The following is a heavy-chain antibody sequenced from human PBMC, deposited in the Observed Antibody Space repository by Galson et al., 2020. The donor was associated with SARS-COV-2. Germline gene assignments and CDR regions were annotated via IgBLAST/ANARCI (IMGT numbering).Heavy chain of an antibody. CDR1: GGSVSSGDYY. D-gene: IGHD5-18*01. V-gene: IGHV4-30-4*01. Sequence: SETLSLTCTVSGGSVSSGDYYWTWIRQPPGKGLEWIGYIYYTGSTYYSPSLKSRLTISVDTSKNHFSLKLTSVTAADTAVYYCASGDSYGPSHFDCWGQGTLVTVSS. CDR2: IYYTGST. J-gene: IGHJ4*02. CDR3: ASGDSYGPSHFDC.